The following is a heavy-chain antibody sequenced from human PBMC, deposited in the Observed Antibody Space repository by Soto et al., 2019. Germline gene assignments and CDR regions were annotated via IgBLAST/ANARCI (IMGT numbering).Heavy chain of an antibody. Sequence: QVQLVQSGAEVKKPGSSVKVSCKSSGGTFSSYAISWVRQAPGQGLEWMGGIIPIFGTANYAQKFQGRVTIPADESTSTAYMELSSLRSEDTAVYYGASQQLGPSYFSAMDVWGQGTTVTVSS. V-gene: IGHV1-69*12. CDR3: ASQQLGPSYFSAMDV. CDR1: GGTFSSYA. J-gene: IGHJ6*02. D-gene: IGHD6-6*01. CDR2: IIPIFGTA.